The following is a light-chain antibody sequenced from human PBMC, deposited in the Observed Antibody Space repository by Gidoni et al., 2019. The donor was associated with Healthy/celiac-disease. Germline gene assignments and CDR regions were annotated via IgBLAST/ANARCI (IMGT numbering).Light chain of an antibody. J-gene: IGKJ4*01. Sequence: DPVTITCRASQSISSYLNWYQQTPGQAPKLLIYAASSFQSGVPSRFSGSGSGTDFTLTISSLQPADFATYYCQQSYSTPLTFGGGTKVEIK. CDR2: AAS. CDR1: QSISSY. CDR3: QQSYSTPLT. V-gene: IGKV1-39*01.